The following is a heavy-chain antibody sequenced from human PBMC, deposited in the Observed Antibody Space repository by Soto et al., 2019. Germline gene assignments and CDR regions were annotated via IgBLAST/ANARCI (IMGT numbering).Heavy chain of an antibody. CDR3: ARDGVDTALYYMDV. Sequence: SETLSLTCTVSGGSISSYYWSWIRQPPGKGLEWIGYIYYSGSTNYNPSLKSRVTISVDTSKNQFSLKLSSVTAADTAVYYCARDGVDTALYYMDVWGKGTTVTVSS. D-gene: IGHD5-18*01. CDR2: IYYSGST. CDR1: GGSISSYY. J-gene: IGHJ6*03. V-gene: IGHV4-59*01.